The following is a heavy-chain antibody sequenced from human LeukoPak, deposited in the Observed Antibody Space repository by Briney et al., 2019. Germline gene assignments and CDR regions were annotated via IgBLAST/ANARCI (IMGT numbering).Heavy chain of an antibody. D-gene: IGHD4-23*01. V-gene: IGHV3-30-3*01. CDR3: AVGPTVVNTRTYFDY. CDR1: GFTFSSYA. J-gene: IGHJ4*02. Sequence: GESLRLSCAASGFTFSSYAMYWVRQAPGKGLEWVAVISYDGSDKYFADSVEGRFTISRDNSKNTLYLQMNSLRPEDTAVYFCAVGPTVVNTRTYFDYWGQGSLVTVSS. CDR2: ISYDGSDK.